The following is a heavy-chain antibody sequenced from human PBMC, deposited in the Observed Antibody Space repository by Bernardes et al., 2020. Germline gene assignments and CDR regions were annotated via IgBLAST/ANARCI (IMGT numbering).Heavy chain of an antibody. CDR3: ASQNYDFWSGYWNYYYYGMDV. CDR1: GFSFSSYG. Sequence: GGPLRLFCASSGFSFSSYGVHWVRRGPGKGLEWVAVISYDGSNKYYADSVKGRFTISRDNSKNTLYLQMNSLRAEDTAVYYCASQNYDFWSGYWNYYYYGMDVWGQGTTVTVSS. J-gene: IGHJ6*02. V-gene: IGHV3-30*03. CDR2: ISYDGSNK. D-gene: IGHD3-3*01.